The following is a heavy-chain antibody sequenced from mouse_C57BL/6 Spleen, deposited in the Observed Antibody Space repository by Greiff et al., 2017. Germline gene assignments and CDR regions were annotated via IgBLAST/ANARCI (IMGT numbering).Heavy chain of an antibody. CDR1: GFTFSDYG. D-gene: IGHD2-4*01. CDR3: ARSPGDYDDYAMDD. V-gene: IGHV5-17*01. J-gene: IGHJ4*01. Sequence: EVMLVESGGGLVKPGGSLKLSCAASGFTFSDYGMHWVRQPPEKGLEWVAYISSGSSTIYYADTVKGRFTISRDNAKNTLFLQMTSLRSEDTAMYYCARSPGDYDDYAMDDWGQGTSVTVSS. CDR2: ISSGSSTI.